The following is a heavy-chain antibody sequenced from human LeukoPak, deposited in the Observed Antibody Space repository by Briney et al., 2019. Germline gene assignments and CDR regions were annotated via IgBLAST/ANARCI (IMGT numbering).Heavy chain of an antibody. CDR2: IIGDGNSI. CDR1: DFSFRSHW. CDR3: ARGHVTGSDRHWDY. Sequence: GGSLRLSCATSDFSFRSHWMHWVRQAPGKRLVWVSRIIGDGNSISYADSVKGRFTISRDNAKNTLYLQMNSLRVEDTAVYYCARGHVTGSDRHWDYWGQGVLVTVSS. D-gene: IGHD3-9*01. J-gene: IGHJ4*02. V-gene: IGHV3-74*01.